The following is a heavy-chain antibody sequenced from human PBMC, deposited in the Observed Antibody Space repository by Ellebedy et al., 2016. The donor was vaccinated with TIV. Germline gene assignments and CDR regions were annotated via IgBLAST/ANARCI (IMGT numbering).Heavy chain of an antibody. CDR2: ISAYNGNT. V-gene: IGHV1-18*04. CDR1: GYTFTGYY. CDR3: ARAMGYSSGFDI. D-gene: IGHD6-19*01. Sequence: ASVKVSCKTSGYTFTGYYMHWVRQAPGQGLEWMGWISAYNGNTNYAQKLQGRVTMTTDTSTSTAYMELRSLRSDDTAVYYCARAMGYSSGFDIWGQGTMVTVSS. J-gene: IGHJ3*02.